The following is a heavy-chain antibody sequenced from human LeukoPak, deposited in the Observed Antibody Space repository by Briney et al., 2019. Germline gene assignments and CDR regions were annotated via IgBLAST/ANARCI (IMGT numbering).Heavy chain of an antibody. CDR1: GYTFTGYY. J-gene: IGHJ4*02. CDR2: ISAYNGNT. D-gene: IGHD5-18*01. V-gene: IGHV1-18*01. Sequence: GASVKVSCKASGYTFTGYYIHWVRQAPGQGLEWMGWISAYNGNTNYAQKLQGRVTMTTDTSTSTAYMELRSLRSDDTAVYYCARDPAMTSFDYWGQGTLVTVSS. CDR3: ARDPAMTSFDY.